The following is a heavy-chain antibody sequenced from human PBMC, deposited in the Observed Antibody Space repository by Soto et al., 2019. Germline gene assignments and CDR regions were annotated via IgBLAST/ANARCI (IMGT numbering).Heavy chain of an antibody. Sequence: QVLLVQSSAAVKKPGSSVKVSCKASGGTFTSTAFSWVRQAPGQGLEWMGGIIPVLGTPNYAQKFQARLTVTADASTTTVHMELSSLRSDDTAVYYCASSAGLDHLLNYYGLNVWGQGTTVTVSS. V-gene: IGHV1-69*01. CDR3: ASSAGLDHLLNYYGLNV. J-gene: IGHJ6*02. CDR1: GGTFTSTA. CDR2: IIPVLGTP. D-gene: IGHD6-13*01.